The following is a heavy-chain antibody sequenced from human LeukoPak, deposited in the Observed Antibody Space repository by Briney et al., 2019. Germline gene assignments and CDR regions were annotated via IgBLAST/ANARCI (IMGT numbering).Heavy chain of an antibody. V-gene: IGHV3-15*01. CDR2: IKSKTDGGTT. CDR3: TTKKLWFGELLFLDY. J-gene: IGHJ4*02. Sequence: GGSLRLSCAASGFTFSNAWMSWVRQAPGKGLEWVGRIKSKTDGGTTDYAAPVKGGFTISRDDSKNTLYLQMNSLKTEDTAVYYCTTKKLWFGELLFLDYWGQGTLVTVSS. D-gene: IGHD3-10*01. CDR1: GFTFSNAW.